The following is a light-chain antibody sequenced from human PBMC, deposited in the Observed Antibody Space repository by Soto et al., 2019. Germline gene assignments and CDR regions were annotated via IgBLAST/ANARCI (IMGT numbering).Light chain of an antibody. V-gene: IGLV1-36*01. J-gene: IGLJ3*02. CDR2: YDD. Sequence: QSVLTQPPSVSEAPRQRVIITCSGSASNIGNNAVSWYQQLPGEAPKLLLYYDDLLSSGVSDRFSASKSGTSASLAISGFQSEDEADYYCATWDDTLNGVVFGEGTKLTVL. CDR3: ATWDDTLNGVV. CDR1: ASNIGNNA.